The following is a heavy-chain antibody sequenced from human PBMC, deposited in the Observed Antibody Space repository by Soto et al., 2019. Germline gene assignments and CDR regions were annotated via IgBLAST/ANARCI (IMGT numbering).Heavy chain of an antibody. Sequence: SGEVSCKASGGTFSRYSISWVRQAPGQGLEWMGGIIPIFGTANYAQKFQGRVTITADKSTSTAYMELSSLRSEDTAVYYCARSDCSGGSCYSGSDYWAQGILVTVSS. CDR2: IIPIFGTA. CDR3: ARSDCSGGSCYSGSDY. V-gene: IGHV1-69*06. D-gene: IGHD2-15*01. J-gene: IGHJ4*02. CDR1: GGTFSRYS.